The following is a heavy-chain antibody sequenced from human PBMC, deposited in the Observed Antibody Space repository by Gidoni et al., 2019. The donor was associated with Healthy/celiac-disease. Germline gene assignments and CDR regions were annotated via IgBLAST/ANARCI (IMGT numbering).Heavy chain of an antibody. CDR3: ARGPEGGSYVPFDY. Sequence: QVQLVQSGAEVKKPGSSVKVSCKASGGTFSSYAISWVRQAPGQGLEWMGGIIPIFGTANYAQKFQGRGTITADESTSTAYMELSSLRSEDTAVYYCARGPEGGSYVPFDYWGQGTLVTVSS. CDR2: IIPIFGTA. J-gene: IGHJ4*02. CDR1: GGTFSSYA. V-gene: IGHV1-69*01. D-gene: IGHD1-26*01.